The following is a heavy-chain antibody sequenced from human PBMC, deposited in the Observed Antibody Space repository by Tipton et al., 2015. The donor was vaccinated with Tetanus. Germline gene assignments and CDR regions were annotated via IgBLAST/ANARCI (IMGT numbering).Heavy chain of an antibody. Sequence: GLVKPSQTLSLTCAISGDSVSSNSAAWNWIRQSPSRGLEWLGRTYYRSKWYNDYAVSVKSRITINPDTSKNQFSLQLNSVTPEDTAVYYCARDSGHLVGAPRPQNTIDYLGQGTLVTVSS. CDR1: GDSVSSNSAA. D-gene: IGHD1-26*01. V-gene: IGHV6-1*01. CDR3: ARDSGHLVGAPRPQNTIDY. CDR2: TYYRSKWYN. J-gene: IGHJ4*02.